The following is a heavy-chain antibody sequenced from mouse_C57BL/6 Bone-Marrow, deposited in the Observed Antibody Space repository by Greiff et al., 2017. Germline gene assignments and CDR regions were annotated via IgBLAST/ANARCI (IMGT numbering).Heavy chain of an antibody. CDR3: ARDGGWMDY. CDR1: GFTFSDYY. V-gene: IGHV5-16*01. D-gene: IGHD2-3*01. Sequence: EVMLVESEGGLVQPGSSMKLSCTASGFTFSDYYMAWVRQVPEKGLEWVANINYDGSSTYYLDSLKSRFIISRDNAKNILYLQMSSLKSEDTATYYCARDGGWMDYWGQGTSVTVSS. CDR2: INYDGSST. J-gene: IGHJ4*01.